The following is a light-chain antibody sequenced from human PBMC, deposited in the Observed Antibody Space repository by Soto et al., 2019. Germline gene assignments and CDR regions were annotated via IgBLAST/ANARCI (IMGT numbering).Light chain of an antibody. V-gene: IGLV2-14*01. J-gene: IGLJ1*01. CDR3: SSYISSGLYV. CDR1: SSDVGGYNH. CDR2: DVT. Sequence: SVLTQPAPLSGSPGQSITISRPGNSSDVGGYNHVSWYQQYPGKAPKLMIYDVTNRPSGVSNRFSGSKSGNTASLTISGLQAEDEADYYCSSYISSGLYVFGAGTKVTVL.